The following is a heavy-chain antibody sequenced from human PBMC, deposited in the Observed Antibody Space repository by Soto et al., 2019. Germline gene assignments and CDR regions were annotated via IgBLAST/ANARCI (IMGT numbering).Heavy chain of an antibody. J-gene: IGHJ4*02. CDR2: IHPSGGGT. CDR1: GYTFNTYY. D-gene: IGHD3-16*01. CDR3: ATGGTSIDY. V-gene: IGHV1-46*02. Sequence: GASVKVSCKPSGYTFNTYYLHWVRQAPGQALEWMGVIHPSGGGTTYAQKFLGRVTVTRDTSTSTAYMEVRSLRFDDTAVYYCATGGTSIDYWGQGTLVTVSS.